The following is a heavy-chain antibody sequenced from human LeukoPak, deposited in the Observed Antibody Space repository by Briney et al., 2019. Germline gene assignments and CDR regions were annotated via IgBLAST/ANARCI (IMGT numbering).Heavy chain of an antibody. Sequence: GGSLRLSCAASGFTVSSNYMSWVRQAPGKGREWVSVIYSGGSTYYADSVKGRFTISRDNSKNTLYLQMNSLRAEDTAVYYCARGREKYYYGSGSSYYFDYWGQGTLVTVSS. J-gene: IGHJ4*02. CDR2: IYSGGST. V-gene: IGHV3-53*01. D-gene: IGHD3-10*01. CDR3: ARGREKYYYGSGSSYYFDY. CDR1: GFTVSSNY.